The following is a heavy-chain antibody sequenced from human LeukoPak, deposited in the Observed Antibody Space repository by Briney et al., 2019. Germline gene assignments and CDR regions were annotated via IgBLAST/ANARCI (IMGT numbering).Heavy chain of an antibody. CDR3: ARVVFMTTVTTNGGWFDP. Sequence: ASVKVSCKASGYTFTSNGISWVRQAPGQGLEWMGWISAYNGNTNYAQKLHGRVTMTTDTSTSTAYMELRSLRPDDTAVYYCARVVFMTTVTTNGGWFDPWGQGTLVTVSS. CDR1: GYTFTSNG. CDR2: ISAYNGNT. V-gene: IGHV1-18*01. D-gene: IGHD4-17*01. J-gene: IGHJ5*02.